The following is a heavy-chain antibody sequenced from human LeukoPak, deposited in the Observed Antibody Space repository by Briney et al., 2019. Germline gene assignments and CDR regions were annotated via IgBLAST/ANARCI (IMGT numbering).Heavy chain of an antibody. V-gene: IGHV3-7*05. CDR3: AREGIPLMDV. D-gene: IGHD5-18*01. CDR1: GLTFSTYW. CDR2: IKQDGSEK. Sequence: GGSLRLSCAASGLTFSTYWMSWVRQAPGKGLEWVANIKQDGSEKYYVDSVKGRFTISRDNAKNSLYLQMNSLRAEDTAVYYCAREGIPLMDVWGQGTTVTVSS. J-gene: IGHJ6*02.